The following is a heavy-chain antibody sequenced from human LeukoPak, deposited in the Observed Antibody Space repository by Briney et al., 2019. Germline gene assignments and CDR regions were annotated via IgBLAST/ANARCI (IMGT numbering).Heavy chain of an antibody. J-gene: IGHJ5*02. CDR1: GFTFSSYW. V-gene: IGHV3-74*01. Sequence: GGSLRLSCAASGFTFSSYWMHWVRQAPGKGLVWVSRINSDGSSTSYADSVKGRFIISRDNAKNTLYLQMNSLRAEDTAVYYCARDGQDIVVVVAATPCGWFAPWGQGTLVTVSS. CDR2: INSDGSST. D-gene: IGHD2-15*01. CDR3: ARDGQDIVVVVAATPCGWFAP.